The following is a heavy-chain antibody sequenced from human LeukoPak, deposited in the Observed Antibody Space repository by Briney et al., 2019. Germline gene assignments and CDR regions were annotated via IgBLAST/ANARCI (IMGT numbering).Heavy chain of an antibody. J-gene: IGHJ4*02. CDR3: ARGSVSNYYDSSGYYWSPATLDY. V-gene: IGHV1-18*01. CDR2: ISAYNGNT. D-gene: IGHD3-22*01. Sequence: ASVKVSCKASGYTFTSYGISWVRQAPGQGLEWMGWISAYNGNTNYAQKLQGRVTMTTDTSTSTAYMELRSLRSDDTAVYYCARGSVSNYYDSSGYYWSPATLDYWGQGTLVTVSS. CDR1: GYTFTSYG.